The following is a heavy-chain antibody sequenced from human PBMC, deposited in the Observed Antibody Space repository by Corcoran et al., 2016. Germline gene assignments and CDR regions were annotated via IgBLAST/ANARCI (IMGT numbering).Heavy chain of an antibody. CDR3: ARREYYGSGSYGMDV. CDR2: ISSSSSTI. CDR1: GFTFSSYS. J-gene: IGHJ6*02. V-gene: IGHV3-48*02. Sequence: EVQLVESGGGLVQPGGSLRLSCAASGFTFSSYSMNWVRQAPGKGLEWGSYISSSSSTIYYADSVKGRFTISRDNAKNSLYLQMNSLRDEDTAVYYCARREYYGSGSYGMDVWGQGTTVTVSS. D-gene: IGHD3-10*01.